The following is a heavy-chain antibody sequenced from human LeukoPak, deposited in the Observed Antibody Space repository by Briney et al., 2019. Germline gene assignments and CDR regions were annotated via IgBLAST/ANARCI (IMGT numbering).Heavy chain of an antibody. V-gene: IGHV3-23*01. CDR1: GFTFSTYS. Sequence: GGSLRLSCAASGFTFSTYSMNWVRQAPGKGLEWVSAIGGSGRSTYYADSVKGRFTISRDNSKNTLYLQMNSLRAEDTAVYYCAKDRLSIFGVVSPHFNYWGQGTLVTVSS. J-gene: IGHJ4*02. D-gene: IGHD3-3*01. CDR2: IGGSGRST. CDR3: AKDRLSIFGVVSPHFNY.